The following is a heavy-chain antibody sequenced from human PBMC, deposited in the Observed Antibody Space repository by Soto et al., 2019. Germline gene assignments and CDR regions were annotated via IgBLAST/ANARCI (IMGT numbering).Heavy chain of an antibody. CDR1: GFNLSSYC. J-gene: IGHJ6*01. V-gene: IGHV3-7*03. CDR3: MYLYYYGMDV. CDR2: IKQDGSEK. Sequence: EVQLVESGGGLVQPGGSLRLSCAASGFNLSSYCMNWVRQAPGTGLEWVADIKQDGSEKYYVDSVKGRFTISRDNAKNSLYLQMNSLRAEDTAVYYSMYLYYYGMDVW. D-gene: IGHD2-8*01.